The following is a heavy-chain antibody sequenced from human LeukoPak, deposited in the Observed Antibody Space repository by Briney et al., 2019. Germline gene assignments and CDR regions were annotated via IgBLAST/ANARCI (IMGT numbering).Heavy chain of an antibody. Sequence: PGGSLRLSCAASGFTFSSYAMSWVRQAPGKGLEWVSSISSSSSYIYYADSVKGRFTISRDNAKNSLYLQMNSLRAEDTAVYYCARDPGSSSRGALGDYWGQGTLVTVSS. CDR1: GFTFSSYA. D-gene: IGHD6-13*01. J-gene: IGHJ4*02. CDR3: ARDPGSSSRGALGDY. V-gene: IGHV3-21*01. CDR2: ISSSSSYI.